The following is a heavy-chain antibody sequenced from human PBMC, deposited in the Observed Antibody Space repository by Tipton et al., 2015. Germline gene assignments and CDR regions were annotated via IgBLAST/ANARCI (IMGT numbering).Heavy chain of an antibody. CDR1: GFTFSSHW. Sequence: SLRLSCAASGFTFSSHWMHWVRQAPGKGLEWISSISDSGGNTYYADSVKGRFTISRDNSKSTLYLQMSSLRAEDTAVYYCAKELKRRDGYTLGFDYWGQGALVTVSS. CDR3: AKELKRRDGYTLGFDY. D-gene: IGHD5-24*01. CDR2: ISDSGGNT. J-gene: IGHJ4*02. V-gene: IGHV3-23*01.